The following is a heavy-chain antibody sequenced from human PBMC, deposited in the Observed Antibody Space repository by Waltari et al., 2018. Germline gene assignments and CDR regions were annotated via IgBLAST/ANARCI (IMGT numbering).Heavy chain of an antibody. D-gene: IGHD3-22*01. CDR1: QFTFSSYA. V-gene: IGHV3-30*04. CDR2: ISHNERKI. CDR3: ARDYCDRTNCHGMDV. J-gene: IGHJ6*02. Sequence: QVQLVESGGGVVQPGGSLRLSCAASQFTFSSYAMHWVRQGPGKGLGWGAVISHNERKIYCLDAVKGRCTISRDNSKKMLYLQMNSLRAEDTAIYYCARDYCDRTNCHGMDVWGQGTTVTVSS.